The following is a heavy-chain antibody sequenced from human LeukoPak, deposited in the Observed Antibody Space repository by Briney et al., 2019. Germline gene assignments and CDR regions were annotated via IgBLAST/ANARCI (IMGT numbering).Heavy chain of an antibody. CDR2: IKQDGSEK. CDR3: AREGGIAVASYMDV. Sequence: GGSLRLSCAASGFTFSSYWMSWVRQAPGKGLEWVANIKQDGSEKYYVDSVKGRFTISRDNAKNSLYLQMNSLRAEDTAVYYCAREGGIAVASYMDVWGKGTTVTVSS. V-gene: IGHV3-7*01. CDR1: GFTFSSYW. J-gene: IGHJ6*03. D-gene: IGHD6-19*01.